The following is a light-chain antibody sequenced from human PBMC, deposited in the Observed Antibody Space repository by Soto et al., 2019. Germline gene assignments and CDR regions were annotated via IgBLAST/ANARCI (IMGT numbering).Light chain of an antibody. Sequence: EIVVTQSPATLSLSPGERATLSCRASQSVSTYVAWFQHKLGQAPRLLIYDASYRAIGVPARFSGGGSGTDFTLTISSLEPEDFAVYYCQQYKAFGQGTKVEIK. V-gene: IGKV3-11*01. CDR3: QQYKA. CDR2: DAS. CDR1: QSVSTY. J-gene: IGKJ1*01.